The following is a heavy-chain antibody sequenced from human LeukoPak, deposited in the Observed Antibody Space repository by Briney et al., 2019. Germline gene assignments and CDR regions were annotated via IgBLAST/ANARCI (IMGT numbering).Heavy chain of an antibody. J-gene: IGHJ5*02. V-gene: IGHV3-23*01. D-gene: IGHD3-10*01. CDR1: GFTFRRYA. CDR2: ISGSGGST. Sequence: PGGSLSLSCAVSGFTFRRYAMRCVRGAPGKGGEWVSAISGSGGSTYYADSEKGRFTIPRDNSKNTVYLQKNSVRAEGTAVYYCAKSPRITIVRGGTHWFDPWGQGTLVTVSS. CDR3: AKSPRITIVRGGTHWFDP.